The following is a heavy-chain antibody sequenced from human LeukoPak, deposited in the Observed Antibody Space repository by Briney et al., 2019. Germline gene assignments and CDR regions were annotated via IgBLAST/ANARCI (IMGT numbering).Heavy chain of an antibody. CDR3: YYDSSGYYYARDAFDI. V-gene: IGHV1-69*05. CDR2: IITIFGTA. J-gene: IGHJ3*02. Sequence: SVKVSCKASGGTFSSYAISWVRQAPGQGLEWMGRIITIFGTANYAQKFQGRVTITTDESTSTAYMELSSLRSEDTAVYYCYYDSSGYYYARDAFDIWGQGTMVTVSS. CDR1: GGTFSSYA. D-gene: IGHD3-22*01.